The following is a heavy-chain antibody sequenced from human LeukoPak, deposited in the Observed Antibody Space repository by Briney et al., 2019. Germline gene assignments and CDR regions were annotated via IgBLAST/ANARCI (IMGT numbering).Heavy chain of an antibody. CDR2: ISTSGGST. Sequence: PGGSLRLSCAASGFTFSSSGMNWIRQAPGKGLEWVSHISTSGGSTYYEDSVKGRFTISRDNSKNTVLLYLHSLRVEETAFYYCAKMGGMTTVSKVYSYYMAVWGKGTTVIVSS. J-gene: IGHJ6*03. CDR3: AKMGGMTTVSKVYSYYMAV. CDR1: GFTFSSSG. D-gene: IGHD4-11*01. V-gene: IGHV3-23*01.